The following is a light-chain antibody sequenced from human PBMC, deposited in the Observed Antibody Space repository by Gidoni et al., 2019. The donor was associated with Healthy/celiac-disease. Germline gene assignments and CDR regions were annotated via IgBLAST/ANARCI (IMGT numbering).Light chain of an antibody. J-gene: IGKJ2*03. CDR2: LGS. V-gene: IGKV2-28*01. CDR1: QSLLHSNGYNY. CDR3: MQALQTPQYS. Sequence: DIVMTQSPLSLPVTPGEPASISCRSSQSLLHSNGYNYLDWYLQKPGQSPQLLIYLGSNRASGVPDRFSGSGSGTDFTLKISRVEAEDVGVYYCMQALQTPQYSFXXXTKLEIK.